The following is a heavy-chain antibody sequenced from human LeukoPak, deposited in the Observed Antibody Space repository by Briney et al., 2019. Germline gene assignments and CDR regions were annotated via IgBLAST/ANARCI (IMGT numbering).Heavy chain of an antibody. CDR2: IYYSGST. Sequence: SQTLSLTCTVSGGSISSGDYYWSWIRQPPGKGLEWIGYIYYSGSTYYNPSLESRVTISVDTSKNQFSLKLSSVTAADTAVYYCARTMVRGVRHYYYYGMDVWGKGTTVTVSS. J-gene: IGHJ6*04. CDR3: ARTMVRGVRHYYYYGMDV. CDR1: GGSISSGDYY. V-gene: IGHV4-30-4*01. D-gene: IGHD3-10*01.